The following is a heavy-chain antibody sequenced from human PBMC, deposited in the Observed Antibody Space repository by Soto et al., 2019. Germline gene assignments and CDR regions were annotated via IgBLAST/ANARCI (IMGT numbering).Heavy chain of an antibody. Sequence: GGSLRLSCAASGFDFSNYHMTWVRQAPGKGLEWVASIKPDGSDMYYVDSVNGRFTISRDNAKNSLSLQMSSLRVEDTAFYYCATDLNWESMWGQGNLVTVSS. J-gene: IGHJ4*02. V-gene: IGHV3-7*03. D-gene: IGHD7-27*01. CDR3: ATDLNWESM. CDR2: IKPDGSDM. CDR1: GFDFSNYH.